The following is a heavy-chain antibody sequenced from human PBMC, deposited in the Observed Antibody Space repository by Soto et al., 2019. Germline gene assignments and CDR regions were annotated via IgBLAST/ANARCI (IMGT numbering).Heavy chain of an antibody. Sequence: QLVQSGAEVKRPGSSVKVSCKASGGDFLSYTTSWVRQVPGQGPEWMGTIIPILDVAKNAQKFQGRVAITADKATSTVYMELRSLRSDDTAVYYCAQMWFGELWHGMDVWGQGTTITVSS. CDR1: GGDFLSYT. J-gene: IGHJ6*02. CDR3: AQMWFGELWHGMDV. V-gene: IGHV1-69*02. CDR2: IIPILDVA. D-gene: IGHD3-10*01.